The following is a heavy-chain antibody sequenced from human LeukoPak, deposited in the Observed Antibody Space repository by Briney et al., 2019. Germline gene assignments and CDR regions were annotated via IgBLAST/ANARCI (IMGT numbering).Heavy chain of an antibody. CDR1: GFTVSSNY. J-gene: IGHJ6*02. CDR2: IYSGGST. V-gene: IGHV3-53*01. Sequence: GGSLRLSCAASGFTVSSNYMSWVRQAPGKGLEWVSVIYSGGSTYYADSVQGRFTISRDNSKNTLYLQMNSLRAEDTAVYYCARGGGYSSGWYPMDVWGQGTTVTVSS. CDR3: ARGGGYSSGWYPMDV. D-gene: IGHD6-19*01.